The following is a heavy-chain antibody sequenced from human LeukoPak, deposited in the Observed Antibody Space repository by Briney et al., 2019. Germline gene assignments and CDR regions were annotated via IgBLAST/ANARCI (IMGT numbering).Heavy chain of an antibody. CDR2: IVPVFGAV. CDR1: GDTFSTFG. CDR3: ARGAGVVPAAKSLGYYLYYYMDV. D-gene: IGHD2-2*01. Sequence: SVKVSCKVSGDTFSTFGLTWVRQAPGQGLEWMGGIVPVFGAVNSAPKFQDRITVTADESTSTVYMELNSLRSDDSAVYFCARGAGVVPAAKSLGYYLYYYMDVWGEGTTVTVSS. V-gene: IGHV1-69*01. J-gene: IGHJ6*03.